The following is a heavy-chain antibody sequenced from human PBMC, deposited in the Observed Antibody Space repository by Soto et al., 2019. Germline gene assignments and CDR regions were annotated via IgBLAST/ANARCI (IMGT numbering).Heavy chain of an antibody. CDR3: AREGGSWYDYYYYYMDV. J-gene: IGHJ6*03. V-gene: IGHV1-8*01. D-gene: IGHD6-13*01. CDR1: GYTFTSYD. CDR2: MNPNSGNT. Sequence: ASVKVSCKASGYTFTSYDINWVRQATGQGLEWMGWMNPNSGNTGYAQKFQGRVTMTRNTSISTAYMELSSLRSEDTAVYYCAREGGSWYDYYYYYMDVWGKGTTVTVSS.